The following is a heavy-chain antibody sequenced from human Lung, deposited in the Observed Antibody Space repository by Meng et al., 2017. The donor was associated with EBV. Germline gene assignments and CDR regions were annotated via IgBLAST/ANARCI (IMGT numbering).Heavy chain of an antibody. Sequence: QVQLLQSGSEFKMPGXSVHVSRQAAGYTFTSSSMNWVRHAPGQGLEWMGWININTGNPTYAQGFTGRFVFSLDTPVSTAYLQIDSLKADDTAVYYCARGNGWRFDYWGQGILVTVSS. CDR2: ININTGNP. CDR3: ARGNGWRFDY. D-gene: IGHD6-19*01. J-gene: IGHJ4*02. V-gene: IGHV7-4-1*01. CDR1: GYTFTSSS.